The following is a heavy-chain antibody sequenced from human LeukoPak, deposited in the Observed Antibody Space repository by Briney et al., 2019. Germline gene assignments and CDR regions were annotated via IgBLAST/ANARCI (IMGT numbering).Heavy chain of an antibody. CDR2: IYTSGST. V-gene: IGHV4-61*02. Sequence: SETLSLTCTVSGGSISSGSYYWSWIRQPAGKGLEWIGRIYTSGSTNYNPSLKSRVTISVDTSKNQFSLKLSSVTAADTAVYYCAGGVAALHAFDIWGQGTMVTVSS. CDR1: GGSISSGSYY. J-gene: IGHJ3*02. D-gene: IGHD6-6*01. CDR3: AGGVAALHAFDI.